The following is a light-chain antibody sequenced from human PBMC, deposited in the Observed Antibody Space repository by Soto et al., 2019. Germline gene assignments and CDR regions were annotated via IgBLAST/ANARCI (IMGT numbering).Light chain of an antibody. J-gene: IGKJ1*01. CDR3: QQYNGYSRT. CDR1: QSISTW. CDR2: GAS. Sequence: DIQMTQSPSALSASAGERVTITCRASQSISTWLAWYQQKPGKAPKLLISGASSLESGVPSRFSGSGSGTEFTLTISSLQPEDFATFYCQQYNGYSRTFGQGTKVDI. V-gene: IGKV1-5*01.